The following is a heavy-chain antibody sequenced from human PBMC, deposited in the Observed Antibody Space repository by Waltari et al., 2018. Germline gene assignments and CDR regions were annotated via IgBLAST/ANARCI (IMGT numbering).Heavy chain of an antibody. CDR3: ATDIVVGATIDY. CDR1: GYTFTDYY. D-gene: IGHD1-26*01. J-gene: IGHJ4*02. V-gene: IGHV1-69-2*01. CDR2: VDPADGET. Sequence: EVQLVQSGAEVKKPGATVKISCKASGYTFTDYYMNWVQQAPGKGLEWMGRVDPADGETIYAEKCQGRFTITADTSTDTAYMELSSLRSEDTAVYYCATDIVVGATIDYWGQGTLVTVSS.